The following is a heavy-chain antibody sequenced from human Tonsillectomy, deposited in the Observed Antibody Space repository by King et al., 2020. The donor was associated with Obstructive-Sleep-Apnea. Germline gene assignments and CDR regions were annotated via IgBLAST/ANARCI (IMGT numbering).Heavy chain of an antibody. V-gene: IGHV4-59*01. CDR3: ARVDTANPSFDY. J-gene: IGHJ4*02. CDR1: GGSISSYY. Sequence: PLQESGPGLVKPSETLSLTCTVSGGSISSYYWSWLRQPPGKGLEWIGYIYYSGSTNYNPSLKSRVTISVDTSKNQFSLKLSSVTAADTAVYYCARVDTANPSFDYWGQGTLVTVSS. CDR2: IYYSGST. D-gene: IGHD5-18*01.